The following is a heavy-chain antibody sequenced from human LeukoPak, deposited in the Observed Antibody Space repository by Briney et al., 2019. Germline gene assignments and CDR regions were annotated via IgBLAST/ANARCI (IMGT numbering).Heavy chain of an antibody. D-gene: IGHD6-13*01. CDR2: ISAYNVTT. J-gene: IGHJ4*02. V-gene: IGHV1-18*01. CDR1: RYTFTSCG. CDR3: AREDGVAAAVMDY. Sequence: ASVKLSCKASRYTFTSCGISCIRQAPGPGLQWMGWISAYNVTTIYAQKLQGRVTMTTDTSTSTAYMELRSLRSDYTAVYYCAREDGVAAAVMDYWGQGTLVTVSS.